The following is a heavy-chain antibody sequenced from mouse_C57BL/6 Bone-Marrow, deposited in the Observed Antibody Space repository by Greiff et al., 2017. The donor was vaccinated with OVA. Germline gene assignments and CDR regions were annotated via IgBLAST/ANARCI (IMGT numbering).Heavy chain of an antibody. CDR1: GYTLTSYG. CDR3: ALTQYFDV. V-gene: IGHV1-81*01. D-gene: IGHD4-1*01. Sequence: VKLQESGAELARPGASVKLSCKASGYTLTSYGISWVKQRTGQGLEWIGEIYPRSGNTSYNEKFKGKATLTADKSSSTAYMELRSLTSEDSAVYFCALTQYFDVWGTGTTVTVSS. J-gene: IGHJ1*03. CDR2: IYPRSGNT.